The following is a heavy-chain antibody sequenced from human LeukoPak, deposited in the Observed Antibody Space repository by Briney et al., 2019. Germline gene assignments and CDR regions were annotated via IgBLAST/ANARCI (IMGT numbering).Heavy chain of an antibody. J-gene: IGHJ4*02. CDR3: ATNSHRNSGYAY. CDR2: IRYDGSNK. Sequence: GGSLRLSCAASGFTFNSYSMNWVRQAPGKGLEWVAFIRYDGSNKYYADSVKGRFTISRDNSKNTLYLQMNSLRAEDTAVYYCATNSHRNSGYAYWGQGTLVTVSS. V-gene: IGHV3-30*02. CDR1: GFTFNSYS. D-gene: IGHD5-12*01.